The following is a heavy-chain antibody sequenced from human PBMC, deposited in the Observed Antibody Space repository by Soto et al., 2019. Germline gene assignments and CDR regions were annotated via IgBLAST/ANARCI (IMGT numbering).Heavy chain of an antibody. V-gene: IGHV1-69*01. Sequence: QVQLVQSGAEVKKPGSSVKVSCKASGGTFSSYAISWVRQAPGQGLEWMGGIIPIFGTANYAQKFQGRVTITADESTSTAYMELSSLRSEDTDVYYCARGGYCSGGSCPGPYYYYYGMDVWGQGTTVTVSS. D-gene: IGHD2-15*01. CDR1: GGTFSSYA. CDR3: ARGGYCSGGSCPGPYYYYYGMDV. J-gene: IGHJ6*02. CDR2: IIPIFGTA.